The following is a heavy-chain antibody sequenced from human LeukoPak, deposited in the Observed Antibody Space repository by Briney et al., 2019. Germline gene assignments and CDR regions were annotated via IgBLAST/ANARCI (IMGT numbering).Heavy chain of an antibody. J-gene: IGHJ5*02. CDR2: IYHSGST. CDR1: GDSISSNNW. V-gene: IGHV4-4*02. Sequence: SETLSLTCAVSGDSISSNNWWSWVRQPPGKGLEWIGEIYHSGSTNYNPSLKSRVTISVDKSKNQFSLKLSSVTAADTAVYYCARGKLPSITMIRGVRHTNWFDPWGQGTLVTVSS. D-gene: IGHD3-10*01. CDR3: ARGKLPSITMIRGVRHTNWFDP.